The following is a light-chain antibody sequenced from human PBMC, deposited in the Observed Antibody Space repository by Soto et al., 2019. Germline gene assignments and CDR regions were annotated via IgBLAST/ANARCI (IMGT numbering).Light chain of an antibody. V-gene: IGKV3D-15*01. J-gene: IGKJ5*01. CDR1: QSISSY. CDR3: QQYDNSPIT. Sequence: EILLTQSPDTLSLSPGERATLSCRASQSISSYLAWYQQKPGQAPRLLIYGVSSRATGIPDRFSGSGSGTDFTLTISSLQPEDFAVYYCQQYDNSPITFGQGTRLEI. CDR2: GVS.